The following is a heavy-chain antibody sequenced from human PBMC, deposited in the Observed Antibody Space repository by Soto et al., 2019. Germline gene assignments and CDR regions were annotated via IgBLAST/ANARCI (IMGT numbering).Heavy chain of an antibody. Sequence: QVQLVESGGGVVQPGRSLRLSCAASGFTFSSCGMHWVRQAPGKGLEWVAVIWYDGSNKYYADSVKGRFTISRDNSKNTLYLQMNSLRAEDTAVYYCARGFTVRGVMDVWGQGTTVTVSS. CDR1: GFTFSSCG. D-gene: IGHD3-10*01. J-gene: IGHJ6*02. V-gene: IGHV3-33*01. CDR2: IWYDGSNK. CDR3: ARGFTVRGVMDV.